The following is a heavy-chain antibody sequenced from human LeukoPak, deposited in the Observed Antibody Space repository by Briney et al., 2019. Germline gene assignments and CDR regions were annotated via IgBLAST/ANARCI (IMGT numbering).Heavy chain of an antibody. J-gene: IGHJ4*02. CDR2: INQNGSKE. Sequence: GGSLRLSCAASGFTFSNYWMTWVRQAPGKGLEWVAHINQNGSKEYYMDSVKARFTISRDNAKNSLSLQMNSLRAEDTAVYYCVRDGGVSGYDLLDYWGQGTLVTVSS. D-gene: IGHD5-12*01. CDR3: VRDGGVSGYDLLDY. V-gene: IGHV3-7*01. CDR1: GFTFSNYW.